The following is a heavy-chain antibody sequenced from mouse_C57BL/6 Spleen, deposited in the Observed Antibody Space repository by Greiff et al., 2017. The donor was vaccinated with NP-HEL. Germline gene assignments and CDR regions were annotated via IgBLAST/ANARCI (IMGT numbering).Heavy chain of an antibody. CDR3: ARGGLGHYAMDY. V-gene: IGHV1-80*01. Sequence: QVQLQQSGAELVKPGASVKISCKASGYAFSSYWMNWVKQRPGKGLEWIGQIYPGDGDTNYNGKFKGKATLTADKSSSTAYMQLSSLTSEDSAVYFCARGGLGHYAMDYWGQGTSVTVSS. D-gene: IGHD4-1*01. CDR1: GYAFSSYW. J-gene: IGHJ4*01. CDR2: IYPGDGDT.